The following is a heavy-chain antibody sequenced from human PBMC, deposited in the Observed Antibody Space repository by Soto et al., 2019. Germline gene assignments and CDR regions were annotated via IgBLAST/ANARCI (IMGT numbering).Heavy chain of an antibody. Sequence: EVQLVESGGGLVQPGGSLRLSCAASGFTFTSYWMSWVRQAPGKGLEWVANIKQDGSSKYYGDSVKGRFTVSRDNAKSSIYLQMDRLREHDTAVYRCARLRFILLERDFDFWGQGILVTVSS. CDR2: IKQDGSSK. V-gene: IGHV3-7*05. D-gene: IGHD3-3*01. CDR1: GFTFTSYW. CDR3: ARLRFILLERDFDF. J-gene: IGHJ4*02.